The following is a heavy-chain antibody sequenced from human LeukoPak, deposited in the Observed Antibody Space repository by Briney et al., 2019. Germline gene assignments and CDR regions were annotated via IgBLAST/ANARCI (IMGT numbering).Heavy chain of an antibody. Sequence: GASVKVSCKVSGYTLTELSMHWVRQAPGKGLEWMGGFDPEDGETIYAQKFQGRVTMTEDTSTDTAYMELHSLRSEDTALYHCAKDTSGHIVVVTAIRRENYMDVWGKGTTVTVSS. V-gene: IGHV1-24*01. J-gene: IGHJ6*03. CDR1: GYTLTELS. D-gene: IGHD2-21*02. CDR3: AKDTSGHIVVVTAIRRENYMDV. CDR2: FDPEDGET.